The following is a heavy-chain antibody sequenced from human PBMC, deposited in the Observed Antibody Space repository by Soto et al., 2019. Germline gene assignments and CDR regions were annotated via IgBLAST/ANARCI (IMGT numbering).Heavy chain of an antibody. CDR1: EFTFSSYG. CDR2: ISYDGSNK. D-gene: IGHD3-22*01. V-gene: IGHV3-30*18. CDR3: AKCTNYYDSSEEANSEGDYYYGMDV. Sequence: GGSLRLSCAASEFTFSSYGMHWVRQAPGKGLEWVAVISYDGSNKYYAGSVKGRFTISRDNSKNTLYLQMNSLRAEDTAVYYCAKCTNYYDSSEEANSEGDYYYGMDVWGQGTTVTVSS. J-gene: IGHJ6*02.